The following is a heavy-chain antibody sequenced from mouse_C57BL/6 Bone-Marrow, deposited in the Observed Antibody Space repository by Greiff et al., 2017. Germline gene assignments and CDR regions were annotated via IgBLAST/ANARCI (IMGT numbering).Heavy chain of an antibody. J-gene: IGHJ2*01. D-gene: IGHD1-1*01. CDR2: IYPGSGST. CDR1: GYTFTSYW. CDR3: ARGITTVVATDY. V-gene: IGHV1-55*01. Sequence: QVQLQQPGAELVTPGASVKMSCKASGYTFTSYWITWVKQRPGQGLEWIGDIYPGSGSTNYNEKFKSKATLTVDTASSTAYMQLSSLTSEDSAVYYCARGITTVVATDYWGQGTTLTVSS.